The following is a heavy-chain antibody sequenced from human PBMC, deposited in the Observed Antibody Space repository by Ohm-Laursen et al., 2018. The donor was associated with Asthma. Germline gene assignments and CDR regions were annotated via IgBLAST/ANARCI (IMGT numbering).Heavy chain of an antibody. J-gene: IGHJ4*02. CDR1: GASVGDSTWS. CDR2: MSYRGGI. D-gene: IGHD3-9*01. V-gene: IGHV4-61*01. CDR3: ARLDWVQSMFDS. Sequence: GTLSLTCAVSGASVGDSTWSWSWVRQPPGRELEFIEYMSYRGGINYNPSLQSRVTLSIDTSKNQVSLRLISVTAADTALYFCARLDWVQSMFDSWGQGNLVTVSS.